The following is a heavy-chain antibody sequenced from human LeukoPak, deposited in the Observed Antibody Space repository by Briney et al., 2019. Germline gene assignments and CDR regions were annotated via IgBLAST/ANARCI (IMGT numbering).Heavy chain of an antibody. CDR3: ARDREGMVAFDI. J-gene: IGHJ3*02. Sequence: PSETLSLTCTVSGGSVSSGSYYWSWIRQPPGKGLEWIGYIYYSGSTNYNPSLKSRVTISVDTSKNQFSLKLSSVTAADTAVYYCARDREGMVAFDIWGQGTMVTVSS. CDR2: IYYSGST. V-gene: IGHV4-61*01. CDR1: GGSVSSGSYY. D-gene: IGHD3-10*01.